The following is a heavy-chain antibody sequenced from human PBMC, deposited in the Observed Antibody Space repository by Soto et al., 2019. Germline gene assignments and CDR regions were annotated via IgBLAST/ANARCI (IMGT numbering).Heavy chain of an antibody. CDR3: ARGGYFDSSNYLAY. CDR1: GYTFTSYG. Sequence: ASVKVSCKASGYTFTSYGISWVRQAPGRGLEWMGWISACNGNTKYAQKFQGRVIIARDTSTSTAYMELSSLRSEDTAVYYCARGGYFDSSNYLAYWGLGTLVTVSS. V-gene: IGHV1-18*01. D-gene: IGHD3-22*01. J-gene: IGHJ4*02. CDR2: ISACNGNT.